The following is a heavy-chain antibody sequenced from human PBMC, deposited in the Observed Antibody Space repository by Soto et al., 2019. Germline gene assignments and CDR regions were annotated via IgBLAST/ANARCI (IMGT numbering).Heavy chain of an antibody. Sequence: TLSISYTVSGGSISSGYWSWIRHLPGKGLEWIGYIYHSGSTYYNPSLKSRVTISVDWSKNQFSLKLSSVTAADTAVYYCARAGGDMGYYYGMDVWGQGTTVTVS. D-gene: IGHD2-21*01. CDR3: ARAGGDMGYYYGMDV. J-gene: IGHJ6*02. CDR2: IYHSGST. V-gene: IGHV4-30-2*01. CDR1: GGSISSGY.